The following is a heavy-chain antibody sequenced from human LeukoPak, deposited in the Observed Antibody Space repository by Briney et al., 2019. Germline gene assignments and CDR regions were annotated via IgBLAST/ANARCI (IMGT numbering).Heavy chain of an antibody. D-gene: IGHD5-12*01. CDR3: ARGPPVYSGYEPDDY. V-gene: IGHV1-46*01. J-gene: IGHJ4*02. CDR2: INPSGGST. Sequence: ASVQVSCKASGGTFSSYAISWVRQAPGQGLEWMGIINPSGGSTSYAQKFQGRVTMTRDTSTSTVYMELSSLRSEDTAVYYCARGPPVYSGYEPDDYWGQGTLVTVSS. CDR1: GGTFSSYA.